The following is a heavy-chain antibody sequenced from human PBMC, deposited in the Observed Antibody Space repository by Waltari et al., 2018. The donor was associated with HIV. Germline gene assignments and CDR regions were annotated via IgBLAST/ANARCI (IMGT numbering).Heavy chain of an antibody. CDR3: ARAFMIRGTGAFDI. Sequence: EVQVVESGGGLVQPGGSLRLSCAASGFTFSSYEMNWVRQAPGKGLEWVSYISSSGSTIYFADSVKGRFTMSRDNAKNSLYLRMNSLRAEDTAVYYCARAFMIRGTGAFDIWGQGTMSPSLQ. CDR2: ISSSGSTI. D-gene: IGHD3-10*01. CDR1: GFTFSSYE. V-gene: IGHV3-48*03. J-gene: IGHJ3*02.